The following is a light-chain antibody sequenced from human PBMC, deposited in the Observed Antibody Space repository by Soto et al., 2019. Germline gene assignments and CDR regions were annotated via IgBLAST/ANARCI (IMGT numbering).Light chain of an antibody. Sequence: ESVLTQSPGTLSLSPGERATLSCRASQTIIGNYLAWYQQKPGQAPRLLIYGASNRATGVPDRFSGSYSGTDFSLTITRLEPEDFAVYYCQQRSNWPLTFGQGTRLEIK. CDR3: QQRSNWPLT. V-gene: IGKV3D-20*02. CDR1: QTIIGNY. J-gene: IGKJ5*01. CDR2: GAS.